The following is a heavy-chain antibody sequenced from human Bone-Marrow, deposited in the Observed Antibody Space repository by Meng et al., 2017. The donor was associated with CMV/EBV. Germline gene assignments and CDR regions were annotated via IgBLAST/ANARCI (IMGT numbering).Heavy chain of an antibody. CDR2: ISARGDNT. CDR3: AISRPRMDDAFDI. Sequence: GGSLRLSCAATGFTFSRYDISWGRQAPGKGLEWVSSISARGDNTYDADSVKGRLTISRDNSKNTLYLQMSSLRAEDTAIDYCAISRPRMDDAFDIWGQGTMVTVSS. CDR1: GFTFSRYD. J-gene: IGHJ3*02. V-gene: IGHV3-23*01. D-gene: IGHD2-15*01.